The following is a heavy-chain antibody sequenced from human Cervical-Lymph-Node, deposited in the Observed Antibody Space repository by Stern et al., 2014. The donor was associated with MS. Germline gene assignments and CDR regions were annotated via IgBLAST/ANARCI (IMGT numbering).Heavy chain of an antibody. D-gene: IGHD2-2*02. CDR3: ARSGYCSSPTCYKEYYYGMDV. CDR2: MNPNNGNT. Sequence: VQLLESGAEVKKPGASVKVSCKASGYTFTSYDINWVRQAPGQGLEWMGWMNPNNGNTRYAQKFQGRVTMTRNTSISTAYMELSSLISEDTAVYYCARSGYCSSPTCYKEYYYGMDVWGLGTTVTVAS. CDR1: GYTFTSYD. J-gene: IGHJ6*02. V-gene: IGHV1-8*01.